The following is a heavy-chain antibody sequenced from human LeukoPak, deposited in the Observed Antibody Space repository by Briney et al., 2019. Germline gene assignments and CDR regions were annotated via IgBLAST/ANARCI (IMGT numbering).Heavy chain of an antibody. CDR1: GFTFDDYA. Sequence: PGGSLRLSCAASGFTFDDYAMHWVRQAPGKGLEWVAVISYDGSNKYYADSVKGRFTISRDNSKNTLYLQMNSLRAEDTAVYYCAREIESMDVWGQGTTVTVSS. V-gene: IGHV3-30-3*01. J-gene: IGHJ6*02. CDR3: AREIESMDV. CDR2: ISYDGSNK.